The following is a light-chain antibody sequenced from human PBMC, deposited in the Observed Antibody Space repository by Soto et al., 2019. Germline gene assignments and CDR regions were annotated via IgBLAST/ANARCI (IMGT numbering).Light chain of an antibody. J-gene: IGKJ5*01. V-gene: IGKV3-20*01. CDR1: QSVGNN. CDR2: DTS. Sequence: DNVLTQSPGTLSLSPGERATRSCRASQSVGNNLAWYQQRPGQAPTLLISDTSTRATGIPDRFSGSGSGTDFTLTISRLEPEDYALYYCQQYGPSLITFGQGTRLEIK. CDR3: QQYGPSLIT.